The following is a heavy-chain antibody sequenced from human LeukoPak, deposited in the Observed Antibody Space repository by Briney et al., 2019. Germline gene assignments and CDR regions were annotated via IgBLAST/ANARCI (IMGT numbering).Heavy chain of an antibody. CDR1: GFTFGSYA. CDR2: ISSSDGST. J-gene: IGHJ4*02. CDR3: VKGLQSRGLLDY. Sequence: GGSLRLSCAASGFTFGSYAMSWVRQAPGKGLEWVSTISSSDGSTYYAGSVKGRFTISGDNSKSTLYLQMNSLRAEDTAVYYCVKGLQSRGLLDYWGQGTLVTVSS. V-gene: IGHV3-23*01. D-gene: IGHD3-10*01.